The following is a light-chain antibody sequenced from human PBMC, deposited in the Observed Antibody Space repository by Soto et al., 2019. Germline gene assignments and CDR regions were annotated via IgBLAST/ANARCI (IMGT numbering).Light chain of an antibody. CDR2: KAS. V-gene: IGKV1-5*03. CDR3: QHYNSYSEA. Sequence: DIQMTQSPSSLSASAGDRVTITCRASQTISSWLAWYQQKPGKAPKLLIYKASTLKSGVPSRFSGSGSGTEFTLTISRLQPDDFATYYCQHYNSYSEAFGQGTKLDIK. J-gene: IGKJ1*01. CDR1: QTISSW.